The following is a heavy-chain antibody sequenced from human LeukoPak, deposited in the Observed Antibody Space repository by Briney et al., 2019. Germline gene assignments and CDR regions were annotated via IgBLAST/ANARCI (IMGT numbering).Heavy chain of an antibody. CDR2: IYTSGST. D-gene: IGHD6-13*01. J-gene: IGHJ4*02. CDR1: GGSMSSYY. CDR3: ASSPCSSSWYYFDY. V-gene: IGHV4-4*07. Sequence: SETLSLTCTVSGGSMSSYYWSWIRQPAGKGLEWIGRIYTSGSTNYNPSLKSRVTISVDTSKNQFSLKLGPGTTSGTAVYYYASSPCSSSWYYFDYWGQGTLVTVSS.